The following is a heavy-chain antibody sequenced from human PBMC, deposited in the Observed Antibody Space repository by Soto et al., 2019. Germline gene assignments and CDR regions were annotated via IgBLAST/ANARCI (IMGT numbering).Heavy chain of an antibody. CDR2: ISGRGGST. CDR1: GFTFRSYA. D-gene: IGHD1-26*01. CDR3: AKGDQGGSYVWRYYFDY. Sequence: GGSLRLSCAASGFTFRSYAMSWVRQAPGKGLEWVSAISGRGGSTYYPDSVKGRFTISRANSKYTLYLQMNSLRAEDTAVYYCAKGDQGGSYVWRYYFDYWGQGTLVTVSS. J-gene: IGHJ4*02. V-gene: IGHV3-23*01.